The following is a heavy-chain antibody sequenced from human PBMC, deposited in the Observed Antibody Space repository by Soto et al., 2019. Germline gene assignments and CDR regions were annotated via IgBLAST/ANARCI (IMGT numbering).Heavy chain of an antibody. J-gene: IGHJ4*02. V-gene: IGHV4-31*03. D-gene: IGHD1-26*01. CDR2: IYYIGST. CDR3: ARVATGGATWSFDY. Sequence: SETLSLTCTVSGGSISSGGYYWSWIRQHPGKGLEWIGYIYYIGSTYYNPSLKSRVAISVDTSKNQFSLNLSSVTAADTAVYYCARVATGGATWSFDYWGQGTLVTVSS. CDR1: GGSISSGGYY.